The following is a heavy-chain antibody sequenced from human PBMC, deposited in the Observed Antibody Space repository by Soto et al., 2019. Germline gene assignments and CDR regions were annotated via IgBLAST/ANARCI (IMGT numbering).Heavy chain of an antibody. Sequence: ASVKVSCKASGYGFSSCAMHWVRQAPGQRLEWMGWINIGSGNTEYSQNFQDRITITRDTSASTVYMELSSLRSEDTAVYYCARDGGDCGYRLAYYYYIGMDVWGQGTTVTVSS. CDR1: GYGFSSCA. CDR3: ARDGGDCGYRLAYYYYIGMDV. J-gene: IGHJ6*02. CDR2: INIGSGNT. D-gene: IGHD2-21*02. V-gene: IGHV1-3*04.